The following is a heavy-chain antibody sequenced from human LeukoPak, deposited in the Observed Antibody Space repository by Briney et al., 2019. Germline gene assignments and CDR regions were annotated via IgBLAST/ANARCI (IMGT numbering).Heavy chain of an antibody. D-gene: IGHD6-13*01. J-gene: IGHJ6*04. CDR1: CGSISSSY. Sequence: RPSETLSLTCTVSCGSISSSYWSWIRQPPGKGLEWIWYIYYSGSTNYNPSLKSRVTISVDTSKNPFSLKLSSVTAADTAVYYCARELRSSSPLRYYYYYGMDVWGKGTTVTVSS. CDR2: IYYSGST. CDR3: ARELRSSSPLRYYYYYGMDV. V-gene: IGHV4-59*01.